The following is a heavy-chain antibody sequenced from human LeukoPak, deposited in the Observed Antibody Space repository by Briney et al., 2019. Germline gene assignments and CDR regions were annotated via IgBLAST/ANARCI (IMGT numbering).Heavy chain of an antibody. CDR1: GGSISSGDYY. J-gene: IGHJ5*02. CDR3: ARRPYDFWSGYYSPWFDP. V-gene: IGHV4-30-4*01. D-gene: IGHD3-3*01. CDR2: IYYSGST. Sequence: SETLSLTCTVSGGSISSGDYYWSWIRQPPGKGLEWIGYIYYSGSTYYNPSLKSRVTISVDTSKNQFSLKLSSVTAADTAVYYCARRPYDFWSGYYSPWFDPWGQGTLVTVSS.